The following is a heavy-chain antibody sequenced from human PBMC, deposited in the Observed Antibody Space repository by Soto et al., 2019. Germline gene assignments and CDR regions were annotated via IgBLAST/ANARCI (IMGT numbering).Heavy chain of an antibody. V-gene: IGHV3-23*01. CDR3: AKDLTPDGVWDIDY. Sequence: EVRLLESGGGSVQPGGSLRLSCVASGFIFSDYTMSWIRQAPGKGLEWVSGIYGGRAGTTFYADSVKGRFTISRDDSRNTLHLQMNSLRTEDSAIYYCAKDLTPDGVWDIDYWDQGTLVTVSS. CDR2: IYGGRAGTT. D-gene: IGHD4-17*01. J-gene: IGHJ4*02. CDR1: GFIFSDYT.